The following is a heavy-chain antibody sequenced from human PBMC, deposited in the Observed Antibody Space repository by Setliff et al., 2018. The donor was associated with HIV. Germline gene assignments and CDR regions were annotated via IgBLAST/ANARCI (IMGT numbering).Heavy chain of an antibody. CDR3: AKNARDYYYCYMDV. J-gene: IGHJ6*03. Sequence: PGGSLRLSCGASGFTFSSYVMSWVRQAPGKGLEWVSGISGSGGSTFYEDSVKGRFIISRDNSNNMLHLQMNSLRVEDTAIYYCAKNARDYYYCYMDVWGKGTTVTVSS. V-gene: IGHV3-23*01. CDR2: ISGSGGST. CDR1: GFTFSSYV.